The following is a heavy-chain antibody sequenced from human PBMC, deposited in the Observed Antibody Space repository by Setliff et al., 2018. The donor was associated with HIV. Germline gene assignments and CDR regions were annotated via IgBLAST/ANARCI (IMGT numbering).Heavy chain of an antibody. CDR3: ARIHCSSPSCYDFSFDQ. CDR2: IKEDGTEE. CDR1: GFGFGENW. D-gene: IGHD2-2*01. Sequence: QPSETLRLSCGASGFGFGENWMSWVRQAAGKGLEWVANIKEDGTEEYYVDSVKGRFTISRDNAKNSLYLQMSSLRAEDTAVYYCARIHCSSPSCYDFSFDQWGQGTLVTVSS. J-gene: IGHJ4*02. V-gene: IGHV3-7*01.